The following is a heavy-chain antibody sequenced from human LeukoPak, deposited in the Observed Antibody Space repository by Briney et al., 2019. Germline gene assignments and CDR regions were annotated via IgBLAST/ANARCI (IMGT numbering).Heavy chain of an antibody. J-gene: IGHJ4*02. V-gene: IGHV3-73*01. CDR1: GFTVSSNY. D-gene: IGHD1-26*01. Sequence: GGSLRLSCAASGFTVSSNYMSWVRQAPGKGLEWVGRIRSKANSYATAYAASVKGRFTISRDDSKNTAYLQMNSLKTEDTAVYYCTSQSGSYADYWGQGTLVTVSS. CDR3: TSQSGSYADY. CDR2: IRSKANSYAT.